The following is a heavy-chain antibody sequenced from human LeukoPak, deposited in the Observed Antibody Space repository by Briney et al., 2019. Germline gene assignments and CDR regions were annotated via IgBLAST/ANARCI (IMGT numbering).Heavy chain of an antibody. CDR2: ISYDGSNK. CDR1: GFTFSSYA. J-gene: IGHJ6*02. D-gene: IGHD5-12*01. Sequence: GRSLRLSCAASGFTFSSYAMHWVRQAPGKGLEWVAVISYDGSNKYYADSEKGRFTISRDNSKNTLYLQMNSLRAEDTAVYYCAREMVSGYPTYYYYYGMDVWGQGTTVTVSS. CDR3: AREMVSGYPTYYYYYGMDV. V-gene: IGHV3-30-3*01.